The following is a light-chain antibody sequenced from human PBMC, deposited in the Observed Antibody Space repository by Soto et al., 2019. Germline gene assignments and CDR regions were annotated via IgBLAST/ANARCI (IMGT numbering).Light chain of an antibody. CDR3: QQRSNWLQT. V-gene: IGKV3-11*01. J-gene: IGKJ1*01. Sequence: LKQSPAALSLTPGERATLSCRASQSVSSYLAWYQQKPGQAPRLLIYDVSNRATGIPARFSGSGSGTDFTLTISSLEPEDFAVYDCQQRSNWLQTFGQGTKVDIK. CDR2: DVS. CDR1: QSVSSY.